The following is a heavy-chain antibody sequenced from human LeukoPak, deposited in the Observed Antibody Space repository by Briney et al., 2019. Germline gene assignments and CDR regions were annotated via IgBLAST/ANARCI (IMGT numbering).Heavy chain of an antibody. CDR1: GFTFSSYG. D-gene: IGHD3-16*02. CDR2: ISYDGSNK. CDR3: AKIGLGELSFNY. J-gene: IGHJ4*02. Sequence: GRSLRLSCAASGFTFSSYGMHWVRQAPGKGLERVAVISYDGSNKYYADSVKGRFTISRDNSKNTLYLQMNSLRAEDTAVYYCAKIGLGELSFNYWGQGTLVTASS. V-gene: IGHV3-30*18.